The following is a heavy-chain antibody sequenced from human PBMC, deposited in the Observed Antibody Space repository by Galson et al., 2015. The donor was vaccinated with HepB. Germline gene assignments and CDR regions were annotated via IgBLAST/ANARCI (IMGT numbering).Heavy chain of an antibody. CDR1: GFSLSTSGVG. Sequence: PALVKPTQTLTLTCTLSGFSLSTSGVGVGWIRQPPGKALEWLALIDWADDKRYSPSLNSRLTITKDTSKNQVVLTMTNMDPVDTATYFCARSVAITPYYYYMDVWGKGTTVP. CDR2: IDWADDK. V-gene: IGHV2-5*02. D-gene: IGHD5-12*01. J-gene: IGHJ6*03. CDR3: ARSVAITPYYYYMDV.